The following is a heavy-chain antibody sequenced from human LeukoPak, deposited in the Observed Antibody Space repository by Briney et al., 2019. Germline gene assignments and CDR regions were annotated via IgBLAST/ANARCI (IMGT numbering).Heavy chain of an antibody. J-gene: IGHJ5*02. D-gene: IGHD2-2*01. Sequence: ASVTVSCKASGYTFTSYGISWVRQAPGQGLEWMGWISAYNGNTNYAQKLQGRVTMTTDTSTSTAYMELRSLRSDDTAVYYCARSGDPDIVVVPAAIPGFGPWGQGTLVTVSS. CDR3: ARSGDPDIVVVPAAIPGFGP. V-gene: IGHV1-18*01. CDR2: ISAYNGNT. CDR1: GYTFTSYG.